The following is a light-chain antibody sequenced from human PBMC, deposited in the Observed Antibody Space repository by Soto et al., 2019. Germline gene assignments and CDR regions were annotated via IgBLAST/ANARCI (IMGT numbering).Light chain of an antibody. CDR1: SSDVGGYNY. V-gene: IGLV2-14*01. J-gene: IGLJ2*01. CDR3: SSYRTGSRV. CDR2: EVG. Sequence: QSVLTQPASVSGSPGQSITISCTGTSSDVGGYNYVSWYQQHPGKAPKLMIFEVGNRPSGVPNRFSGSKSGNTASLTISGLQAEDEADYYCSSYRTGSRVFGGGTKVTVL.